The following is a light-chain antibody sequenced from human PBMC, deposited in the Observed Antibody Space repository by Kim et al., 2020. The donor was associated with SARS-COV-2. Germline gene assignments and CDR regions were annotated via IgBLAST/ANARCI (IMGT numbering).Light chain of an antibody. CDR3: SSRDRGSTGNLYL. CDR1: SLRIYY. V-gene: IGLV3-19*01. J-gene: IGLJ1*01. CDR2: DKN. Sequence: SSELTQDPAVSVALGQTVRITCQGDSLRIYYVNWYQQKPGQAPVLVIYDKNMRPSGIPDRFSGSSSGNTASLTITGAQAADEADYYCSSRDRGSTGNLYLFGGGTKVTVL.